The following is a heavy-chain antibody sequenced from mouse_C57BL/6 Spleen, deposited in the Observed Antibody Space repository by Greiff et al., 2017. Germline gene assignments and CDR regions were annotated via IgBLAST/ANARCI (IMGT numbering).Heavy chain of an antibody. CDR1: GYAFSSSW. V-gene: IGHV1-82*01. CDR3: ARLGSVAY. J-gene: IGHJ3*01. D-gene: IGHD4-1*01. CDR2: IYPGDGDT. Sequence: VQLQQSGPELVKPGASVKISCKASGYAFSSSWMNWVKQRPGKGLEWIGRIYPGDGDTNYNGKFKGKATLTADKSSSTAYMQLSSLSSEDSAFYFCARLGSVAYWGQGTLVTVSA.